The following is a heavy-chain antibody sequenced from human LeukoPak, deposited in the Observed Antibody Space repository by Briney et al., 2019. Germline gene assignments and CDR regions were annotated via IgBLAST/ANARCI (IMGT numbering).Heavy chain of an antibody. V-gene: IGHV4-61*01. CDR3: ARDPVYDAFDI. D-gene: IGHD2-8*01. CDR1: GGSVSSGSYY. J-gene: IGHJ3*02. Sequence: SETLSLTCTVSGGSVSSGSYYWSWIRQPPGKGLEWIGYIYYSGSTNYNPSLKSRVTISVDTSKNQFSLKLSSVTAADTAVYYCARDPVYDAFDIWGQGTMVTASS. CDR2: IYYSGST.